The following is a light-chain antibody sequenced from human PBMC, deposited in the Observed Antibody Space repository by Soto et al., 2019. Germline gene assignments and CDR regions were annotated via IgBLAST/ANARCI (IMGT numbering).Light chain of an antibody. Sequence: DIQMTQSPTSLSASVGDRVTITCRASQNISTFLNWYQQEPGKAPKLLIYAASSLLGGVPSRFSGSGSGTAFTLTITSLHPEDVASYYCQQSYSTWCSFGQGTKLEIK. J-gene: IGKJ2*02. V-gene: IGKV1-39*01. CDR3: QQSYSTWCS. CDR2: AAS. CDR1: QNISTF.